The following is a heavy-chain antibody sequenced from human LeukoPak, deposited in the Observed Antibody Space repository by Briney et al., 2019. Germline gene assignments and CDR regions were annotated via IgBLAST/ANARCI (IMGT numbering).Heavy chain of an antibody. V-gene: IGHV1-18*01. Sequence: ASVKVSCKASGYTFTSYGISWVRQAPGQGLEWMGWISTFNGNTNYAQKLQGRVTMTTDTSTRTACMELRSLSSDDTAVYYCATSLLPAPLYYWGQGTLVTVSS. CDR3: ATSLLPAPLYY. J-gene: IGHJ4*02. CDR1: GYTFTSYG. D-gene: IGHD3-10*01. CDR2: ISTFNGNT.